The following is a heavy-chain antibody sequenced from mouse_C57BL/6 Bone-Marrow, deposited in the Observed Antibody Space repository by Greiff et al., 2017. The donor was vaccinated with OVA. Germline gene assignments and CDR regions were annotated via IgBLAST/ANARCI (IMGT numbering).Heavy chain of an antibody. V-gene: IGHV1-19*01. Sequence: VQLKESGPVLVKPGASVKMSCKASGYTFTDYYMNWVKQSPGKSLEWIGVINPYNGGTSYNQKFKGKATLTVDKSSSTAYMELNSLTSEDSAVYYCARAGDYYGSRCVWGTGTTVTVCS. J-gene: IGHJ1*03. CDR1: GYTFTDYY. CDR3: ARAGDYYGSRCV. D-gene: IGHD1-1*01. CDR2: INPYNGGT.